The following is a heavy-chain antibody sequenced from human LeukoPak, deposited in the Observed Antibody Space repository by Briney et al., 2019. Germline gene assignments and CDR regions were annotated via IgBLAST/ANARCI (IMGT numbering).Heavy chain of an antibody. Sequence: GGSLRLSCSASGFIFDSYAMHWVRQAPGKGLEWVAITSSDGRNKYHIESVKGRFTISRDNSRNTLYLQMNSLRGEDAAVYSCARGGIPTGPYYYFYYMDVWGKGTAVTVSS. D-gene: IGHD3-10*01. J-gene: IGHJ6*03. CDR2: TSSDGRNK. CDR3: ARGGIPTGPYYYFYYMDV. CDR1: GFIFDSYA. V-gene: IGHV3-30*03.